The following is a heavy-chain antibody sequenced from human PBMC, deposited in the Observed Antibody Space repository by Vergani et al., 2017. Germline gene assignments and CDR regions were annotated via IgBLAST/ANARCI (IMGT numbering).Heavy chain of an antibody. Sequence: EVQLVESGGGLVQPGGSLRLSCEASGFSFPGYAMSWVRQAPGKGLEWVSSVSGSSATPYYADSVKGRFIISRDNSKNTLHLQMNSLRADDTAVYYCARSGYCAHGVCYMTYYYYMDVWGKGTAVTVSS. V-gene: IGHV3-23*04. J-gene: IGHJ6*03. D-gene: IGHD2-8*01. CDR2: VSGSSATP. CDR3: ARSGYCAHGVCYMTYYYYMDV. CDR1: GFSFPGYA.